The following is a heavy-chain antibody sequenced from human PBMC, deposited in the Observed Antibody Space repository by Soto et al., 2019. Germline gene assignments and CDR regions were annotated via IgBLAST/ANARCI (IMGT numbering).Heavy chain of an antibody. J-gene: IGHJ4*02. D-gene: IGHD3-22*01. CDR2: MNPNSGNT. Sequence: ASVKVSCKASGYTFTSYDINWVRQATGQGLEWMGWMNPNSGNTGYAQKFQGRVTMTRNTSISTAYMELSSLRSEDTAVYYCARGPGYYDSSGYYSGLFDYWGQGTLVTVSS. CDR3: ARGPGYYDSSGYYSGLFDY. V-gene: IGHV1-8*01. CDR1: GYTFTSYD.